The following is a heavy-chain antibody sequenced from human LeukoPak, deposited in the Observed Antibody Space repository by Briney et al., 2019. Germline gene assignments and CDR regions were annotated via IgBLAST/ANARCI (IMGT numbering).Heavy chain of an antibody. CDR3: ARDRQDSSSWGDFDY. CDR1: GGSISSYY. D-gene: IGHD6-13*01. J-gene: IGHJ4*02. Sequence: EPSETLSLTCTVSGGSISSYYWSWIRQPAGKGLEWIGRIYTSGSTNYNPSLKSRVTMSVDTSKNQFSLKLRSVTAADTAVYYCARDRQDSSSWGDFDYWGQGTLVTVSS. CDR2: IYTSGST. V-gene: IGHV4-4*07.